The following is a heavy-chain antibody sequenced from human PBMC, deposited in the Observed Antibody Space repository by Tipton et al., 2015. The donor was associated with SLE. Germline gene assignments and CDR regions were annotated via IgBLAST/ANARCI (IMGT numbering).Heavy chain of an antibody. CDR1: GGSISSYY. D-gene: IGHD6-19*01. CDR3: ARGRIAVAGNHFDY. V-gene: IGHV4-4*08. Sequence: TLSLTCTVSGGSISSYYWSWIRQPPGKGLEWIGYIYTSGSTNYNPSLKSRVTISVDTSKNQFSLKLSSVTAADTAVYYCARGRIAVAGNHFDYWGQGTLVTVSS. J-gene: IGHJ4*02. CDR2: IYTSGST.